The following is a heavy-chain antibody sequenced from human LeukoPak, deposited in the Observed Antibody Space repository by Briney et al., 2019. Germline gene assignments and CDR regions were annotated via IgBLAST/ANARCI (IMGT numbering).Heavy chain of an antibody. CDR1: GYTFTSYY. Sequence: ASVKVSCKASGYTFTSYYMHWVRQAPGQGLEWMGIINSSGGSTSYAQKFQGRVTMTRDMSTSTVYMELSSLRSEDTAVYYCARDPGSYYDSSAQMSGGAFDIWGHGKMVTVSS. V-gene: IGHV1-46*01. D-gene: IGHD3-22*01. J-gene: IGHJ3*02. CDR3: ARDPGSYYDSSAQMSGGAFDI. CDR2: INSSGGST.